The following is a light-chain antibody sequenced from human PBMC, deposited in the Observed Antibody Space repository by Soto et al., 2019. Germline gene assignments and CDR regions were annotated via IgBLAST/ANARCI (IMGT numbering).Light chain of an antibody. CDR1: QSISSW. V-gene: IGKV1-5*01. CDR3: QQYNFYST. Sequence: DIQMTQSPSTLSASVGDRVTITCRASQSISSWLAWYQQKPGKAPKLLIYDASSLESGVPSRFSGSGSGTEFTLTISSLQLFDFAGYYCQQYNFYSTFGQGT. CDR2: DAS. J-gene: IGKJ1*01.